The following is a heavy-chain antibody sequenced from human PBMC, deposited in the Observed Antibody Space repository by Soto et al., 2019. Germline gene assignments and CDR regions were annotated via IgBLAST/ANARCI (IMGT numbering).Heavy chain of an antibody. V-gene: IGHV1-69*13. CDR3: ASLHCTNGVCSNRNWFDP. Sequence: SVKVSCKASGGTFSSYAISWVRQAPGQGLEWMGGIIPIFGTANYAQKFQGRVTITADESTSTAYMELSSLRSEDTAVYYCASLHCTNGVCSNRNWFDPWGQGNLVTVSS. J-gene: IGHJ5*02. CDR1: GGTFSSYA. CDR2: IIPIFGTA. D-gene: IGHD2-8*01.